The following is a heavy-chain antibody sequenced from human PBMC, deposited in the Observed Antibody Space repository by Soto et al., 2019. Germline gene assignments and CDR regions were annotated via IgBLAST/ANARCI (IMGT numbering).Heavy chain of an antibody. CDR1: GGSISSFY. V-gene: IGHV4-59*01. CDR2: IYYSGST. D-gene: IGHD6-13*01. Sequence: SETLSLTCTVSGGSISSFYGSWIRQPPGKGLEWIGYIYYSGSTNYNPSLKSRVTISVDTSKNQFSLKLSSVTAADTAVYYCARGLIAAAGTNYFDYWGQGTLVTVSS. CDR3: ARGLIAAAGTNYFDY. J-gene: IGHJ4*02.